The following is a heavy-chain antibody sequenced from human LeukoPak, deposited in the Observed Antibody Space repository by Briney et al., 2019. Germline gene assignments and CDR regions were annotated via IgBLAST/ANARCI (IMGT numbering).Heavy chain of an antibody. CDR2: ISGSGGST. D-gene: IGHD6-19*01. CDR1: GFTFSSYA. J-gene: IGHJ4*02. CDR3: AKLTGYSSGWYEGFGY. V-gene: IGHV3-23*01. Sequence: GRSLRLSCAASGFTFSSYAMSWVRQAPGKGLEWVSAISGSGGSTYYADSVKGRFTISRDNSKNTLYLQMNSLRAEDTAVYYCAKLTGYSSGWYEGFGYWGQGTLVTVSS.